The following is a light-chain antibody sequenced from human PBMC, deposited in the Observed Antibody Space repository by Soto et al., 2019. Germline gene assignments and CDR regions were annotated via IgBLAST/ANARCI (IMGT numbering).Light chain of an antibody. CDR2: GAS. V-gene: IGKV3-20*01. CDR1: QSVSSSY. CDR3: QLFGSSSWT. Sequence: ESVLTQSPGTLSLSPGEKATLSCRASQSVSSSYLAWYQQKPGQAPRLLIYGASSRATGIPDRFSGSGSGTDFTLTVSRLEPEDFAVYYCQLFGSSSWTFGQGTKGEIK. J-gene: IGKJ1*01.